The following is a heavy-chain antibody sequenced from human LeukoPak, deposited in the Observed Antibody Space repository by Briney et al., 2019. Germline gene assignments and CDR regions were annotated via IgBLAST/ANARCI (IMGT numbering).Heavy chain of an antibody. CDR2: IYYSGST. D-gene: IGHD4-23*01. CDR3: ARGRYGGH. Sequence: SETLSLTCTVSGGSISSSIYYWGWIRQPPGKGLEWIGSIYYSGSTYYNPSLKSRVTISVDTSKNQFSLKVSSVTAADTAVYYCARGRYGGHWGQGTLVTVSS. J-gene: IGHJ4*02. V-gene: IGHV4-39*07. CDR1: GGSISSSIYY.